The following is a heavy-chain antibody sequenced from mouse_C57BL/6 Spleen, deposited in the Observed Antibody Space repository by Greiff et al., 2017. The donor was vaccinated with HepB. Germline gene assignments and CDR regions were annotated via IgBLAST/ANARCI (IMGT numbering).Heavy chain of an antibody. Sequence: VKLVESGPGLVAPSQSLSITCTVSGFSLTSYGVHWVRQPPGKGLEWLVVIWSDGSTTYNSALKSRLSISKDNSKSQVFLKMNSLQTDDTAMYYCARQGSNYGETWFAYWGQGTLVTVSA. J-gene: IGHJ3*01. V-gene: IGHV2-6-1*01. CDR3: ARQGSNYGETWFAY. D-gene: IGHD2-5*01. CDR1: GFSLTSYG. CDR2: IWSDGST.